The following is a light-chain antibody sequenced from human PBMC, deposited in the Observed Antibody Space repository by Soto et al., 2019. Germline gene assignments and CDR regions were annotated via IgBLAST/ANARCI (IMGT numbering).Light chain of an antibody. V-gene: IGLV2-11*01. CDR1: SSDVGGYNY. J-gene: IGLJ2*01. Sequence: QSALTQPRSVSGSPGQSVAISCTGTSSDVGGYNYVSWYRQHPGKAPKLMIYDVSKRPSGVPDRFSGSKSGNTASLTISGLQADDEADYYCCSYAGSYILVFGGGTQLTVL. CDR2: DVS. CDR3: CSYAGSYILV.